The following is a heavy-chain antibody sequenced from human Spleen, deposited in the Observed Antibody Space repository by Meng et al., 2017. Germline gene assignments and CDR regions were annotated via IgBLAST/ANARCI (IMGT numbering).Heavy chain of an antibody. CDR1: GFTFSSYA. J-gene: IGHJ4*02. D-gene: IGHD3-3*01. CDR3: ARTIFGVVTGSFDY. V-gene: IGHV3-30*04. CDR2: ISYDGSNK. Sequence: GESLKISCAASGFTFSSYAMHWVRQAPGKGLEWVAVISYDGSNKYYADSVKGRFTISRDNSKNTLYLQMNSLRAEDTAVYYCARTIFGVVTGSFDYWGQGTLVTVSS.